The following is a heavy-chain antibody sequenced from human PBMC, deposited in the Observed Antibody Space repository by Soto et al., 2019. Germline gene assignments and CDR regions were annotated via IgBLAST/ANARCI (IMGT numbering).Heavy chain of an antibody. CDR3: ARGKRRTRYYGSGTSDWLDP. CDR1: GGSISSGDYS. D-gene: IGHD3-10*01. Sequence: ASETLSLTCAVSGGSISSGDYSWSWIRQPPGKGLEWIGYMFHSGSAYYNPSLKSRVTISVDRSKNQFSLKLTSLTAADTAVYYCARGKRRTRYYGSGTSDWLDPWGQGTLVTVSS. J-gene: IGHJ5*02. V-gene: IGHV4-30-2*01. CDR2: MFHSGSA.